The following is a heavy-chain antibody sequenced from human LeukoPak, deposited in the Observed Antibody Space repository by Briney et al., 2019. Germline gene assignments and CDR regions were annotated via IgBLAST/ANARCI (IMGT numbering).Heavy chain of an antibody. CDR2: TYTRGNS. V-gene: IGHV3-53*01. J-gene: IGHJ4*02. CDR1: GFDVSSHH. Sequence: GGSLRLSCAASGFDVSSHHMVWVRQAPGKGLEWVSVTYTRGNSYYTDSVKGRFIISRDTSKNTMDLQMNSLRVEDTAVYHCVRYFTAVAPTLRLDYWGQGTLVTVSS. CDR3: VRYFTAVAPTLRLDY. D-gene: IGHD6-19*01.